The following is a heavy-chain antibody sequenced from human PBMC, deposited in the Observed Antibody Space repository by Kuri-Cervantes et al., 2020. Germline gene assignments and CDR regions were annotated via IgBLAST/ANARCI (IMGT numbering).Heavy chain of an antibody. D-gene: IGHD3-3*01. J-gene: IGHJ6*03. CDR2: INPNSGGT. CDR3: ARGRFLVDTYYMEV. Sequence: ASVKVSCKASGHTFTGYYIHLVRQAPGQGLEWMGWINPNSGGTNYAQKFQGWVTMTRDASISTAYMELGSLRSDDTAVYYCARGRFLVDTYYMEVWGKGTTVTVSS. CDR1: GHTFTGYY. V-gene: IGHV1-2*04.